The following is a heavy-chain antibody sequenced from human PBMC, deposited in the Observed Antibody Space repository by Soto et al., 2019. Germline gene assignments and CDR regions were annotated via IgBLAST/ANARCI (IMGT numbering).Heavy chain of an antibody. CDR2: VKNNGGAT. V-gene: IGHV3-15*07. D-gene: IGHD2-21*01. J-gene: IGHJ5*02. Sequence: EVQLVESGGDLVKPGGSLRLSCAASGFIFSHAWFHWVRQPPGKGLELVGRVKNNGGATDYAPSVKGRFIISRDDSKDMVYQQMSSLRTEDTAIYYCAADLGPPYDSNNWFDPWGQGTLVTVSS. CDR1: GFIFSHAW. CDR3: AADLGPPYDSNNWFDP.